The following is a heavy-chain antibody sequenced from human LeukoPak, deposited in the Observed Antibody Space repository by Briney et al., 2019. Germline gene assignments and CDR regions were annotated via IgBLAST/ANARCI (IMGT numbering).Heavy chain of an antibody. J-gene: IGHJ4*02. D-gene: IGHD1-7*01. CDR3: ARVLYPSKITGTTVDY. CDR1: GGSISSGDYC. CDR2: IYYSGST. V-gene: IGHV4-30-4*01. Sequence: SQTLSLTCTVSGGSISSGDYCWSWIRQPPGKGLEWIGYIYYSGSTYYNPSLKSRVTVSVDTSKNQFSLKLSSVTAADTAVYYCARVLYPSKITGTTVDYWGQGTLVTVSS.